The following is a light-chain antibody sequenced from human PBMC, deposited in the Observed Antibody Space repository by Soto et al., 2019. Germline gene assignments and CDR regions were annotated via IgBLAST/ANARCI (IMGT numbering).Light chain of an antibody. V-gene: IGKV3-11*01. CDR3: HQHNNWLT. J-gene: IGKJ3*01. CDR1: HNVSTS. CDR2: DAS. Sequence: ELVLTQSPAPLSLSQGERVTLSCRASHNVSTSLAWYQQKPGQAPRLLIYDASDRATGIPARFSGSGSGTYITLTISSPETEEPAVDYDHQHNNWLTFGPRTKVDSK.